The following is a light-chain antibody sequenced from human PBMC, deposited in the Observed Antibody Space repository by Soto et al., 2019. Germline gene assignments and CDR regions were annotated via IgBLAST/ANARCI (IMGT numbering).Light chain of an antibody. V-gene: IGKV1-12*01. CDR2: TAS. CDR1: RGVSTW. Sequence: DFQMTQSPSYVSASLGDAVTIICRASRGVSTWLAWYQQRPGRAPELLIQTASSGQTGGPSRFGGSASGTEFTLTISGLQPEDSAIYYCQQSNAPFTFGPGTKV. J-gene: IGKJ3*01. CDR3: QQSNAPFT.